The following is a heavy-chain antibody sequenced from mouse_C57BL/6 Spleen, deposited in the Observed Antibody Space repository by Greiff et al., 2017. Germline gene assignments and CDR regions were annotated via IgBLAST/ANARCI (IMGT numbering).Heavy chain of an antibody. Sequence: VQLQQPGAELVKPGASVKISCKASGYAFSSYWMHWVKQRPGKGLEWIGQIYPGDGDTNYNGTFKGKATLTADKSSSTAYMQLSSLTSEDSAVYFCARYYGNYPYYAMDDWGQGTSVTVSS. V-gene: IGHV1-80*01. D-gene: IGHD2-1*01. CDR2: IYPGDGDT. CDR1: GYAFSSYW. CDR3: ARYYGNYPYYAMDD. J-gene: IGHJ4*01.